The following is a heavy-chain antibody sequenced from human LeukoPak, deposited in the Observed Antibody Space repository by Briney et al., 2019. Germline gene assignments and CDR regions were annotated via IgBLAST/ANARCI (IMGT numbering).Heavy chain of an antibody. CDR3: ARAECSSSWGHFDY. V-gene: IGHV1-8*01. D-gene: IGHD6-13*01. Sequence: ASVKVSCKASGYTFTSYDINWVRPATGQGLEWMGWMNPNSGNTGYAQKFQGRVTMTRNTSISTAYMELSSLRSEDTAVYYCARAECSSSWGHFDYWGQGTLVTVSS. CDR2: MNPNSGNT. J-gene: IGHJ4*02. CDR1: GYTFTSYD.